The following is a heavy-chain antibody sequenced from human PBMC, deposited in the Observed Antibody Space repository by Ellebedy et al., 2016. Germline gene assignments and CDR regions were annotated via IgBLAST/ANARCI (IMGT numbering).Heavy chain of an antibody. D-gene: IGHD1-14*01. J-gene: IGHJ3*01. V-gene: IGHV3-53*01. CDR2: MYAGGSE. CDR3: VTRHNGAFDC. Sequence: GESLKISCAASGFRVTSNDMSWVRQAPGRGLELVSLMYAGGSEYYADSVKGRFAITRDTSMNRLYLHMSVLEGGDTALYYCVTRHNGAFDCWGQGTTVTVSS. CDR1: GFRVTSND.